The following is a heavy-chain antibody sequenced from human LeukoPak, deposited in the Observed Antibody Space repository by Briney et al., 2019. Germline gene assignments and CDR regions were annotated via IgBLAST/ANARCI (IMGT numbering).Heavy chain of an antibody. CDR3: ARDHNTAMVTPGY. J-gene: IGHJ4*02. CDR1: GYTFPNYG. Sequence: RASVKVSFKASGYTFPNYGITWVRPAPGQGLEWMGWISAYNGNTNYAQKLQGRVTMTTDTSTSTAYMELRSLRSDDTAVYYCARDHNTAMVTPGYWGQGTLVTVSS. D-gene: IGHD5-18*01. CDR2: ISAYNGNT. V-gene: IGHV1-18*01.